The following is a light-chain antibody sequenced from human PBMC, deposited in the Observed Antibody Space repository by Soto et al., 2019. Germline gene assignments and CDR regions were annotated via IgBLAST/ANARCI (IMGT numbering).Light chain of an antibody. CDR3: QQYNYWPPLT. V-gene: IGKV3-15*01. CDR1: QSVGSD. CDR2: GAS. J-gene: IGKJ4*01. Sequence: EIVMTQSPATLSLSPGERATLSCRASQSVGSDLAWYQQRPGQAPWLLIYGASTRATGVPARFSGSGSGTDFTLTISSLQSEDFAVYYCQQYNYWPPLTFGGGTRVEIK.